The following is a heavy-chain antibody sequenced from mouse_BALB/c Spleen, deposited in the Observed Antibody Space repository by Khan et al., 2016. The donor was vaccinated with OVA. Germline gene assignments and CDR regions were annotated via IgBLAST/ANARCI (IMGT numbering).Heavy chain of an antibody. CDR2: ITSGGSYT. CDR1: GFTFSSYS. V-gene: IGHV5-6-4*01. J-gene: IGHJ2*01. CDR3: TRGRNYYGSSFYFDY. Sequence: EVELVESEGGLVKPGGSLRLSCEASGFTFSSYSMSWVRQTPEKRLEWVATITSGGSYTYYPDSVQGRFTISRDNAKNTLYLQMSRLKSEDTAIYYCTRGRNYYGSSFYFDYWGQGTTLTVSS. D-gene: IGHD1-1*01.